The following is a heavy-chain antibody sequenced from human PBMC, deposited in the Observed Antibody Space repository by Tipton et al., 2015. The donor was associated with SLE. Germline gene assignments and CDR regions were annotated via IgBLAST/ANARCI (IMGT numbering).Heavy chain of an antibody. CDR2: IKQDGSKV. Sequence: GSLRLSCAASGFTFNNYWLSWVRQVPGKGLEFVANIKQDGSKVNYVDSVKGRFTISRDNAKNSLFLQMSSLRAEDTAVYYCTRVDSSYTYYYYYGMDVWGQGTTVTVSS. D-gene: IGHD6-6*01. CDR1: GFTFNNYW. V-gene: IGHV3-7*01. J-gene: IGHJ6*02. CDR3: TRVDSSYTYYYYYGMDV.